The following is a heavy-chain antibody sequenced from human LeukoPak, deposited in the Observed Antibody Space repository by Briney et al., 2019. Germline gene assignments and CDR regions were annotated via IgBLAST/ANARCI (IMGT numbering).Heavy chain of an antibody. V-gene: IGHV4-39*07. CDR1: GGSISSSSYY. D-gene: IGHD1-26*01. CDR3: AREVYIVGATHRALVDY. J-gene: IGHJ4*02. CDR2: IYYSGST. Sequence: SETLSLTCTVSGGSISSSSYYWGWIRQPPGKGLEWIGSIYYSGSTYYNPSLKSRVTISVDTSKNQFSLKLSSVTAADTAVYYCAREVYIVGATHRALVDYWGQGTLVTVSS.